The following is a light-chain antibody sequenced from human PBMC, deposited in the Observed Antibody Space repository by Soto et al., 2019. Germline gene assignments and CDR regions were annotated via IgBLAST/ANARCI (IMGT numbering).Light chain of an antibody. J-gene: IGLJ2*01. Sequence: QSVLTQPPSASGSPGQSVTISCTGTSSDVGGYNSVSWYQQHPGKAPKLMIYEFTKRPSGVPDRFSGSKSGNTASLTVSGLQAEDEADYYCSSYAGRNNLVFGGGTKLTVL. V-gene: IGLV2-8*01. CDR2: EFT. CDR3: SSYAGRNNLV. CDR1: SSDVGGYNS.